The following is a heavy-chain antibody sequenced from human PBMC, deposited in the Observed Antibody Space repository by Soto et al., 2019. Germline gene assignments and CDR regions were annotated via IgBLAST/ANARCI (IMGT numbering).Heavy chain of an antibody. CDR2: IYYSGST. V-gene: IGHV4-59*01. D-gene: IGHD2-8*01. CDR1: GGSISSYY. CDR3: ARDRMYALGP. J-gene: IGHJ5*02. Sequence: KPSETLSLTCTVSGGSISSYYWSWIRQPPGKGLEWIGYIYYSGSTNYNPSLKSRVTISVDTSKNQFSLKLSSVTAADTAVYYCARDRMYALGPWGQGTLVTVSS.